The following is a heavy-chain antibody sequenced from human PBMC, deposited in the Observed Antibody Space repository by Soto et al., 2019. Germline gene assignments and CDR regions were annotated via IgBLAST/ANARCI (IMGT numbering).Heavy chain of an antibody. V-gene: IGHV3-74*03. CDR1: GFILSDDW. Sequence: EVQLVESGRGLVRPGGSLRLSCAASGFILSDDWMKWVRQAPVKGLEWRSRLNFVENITTYADSVKGRFTISRDNAMNTLYLQINSLRSEDTAVYYCARDSVAGLDVWGRGTTVTVSS. J-gene: IGHJ6*02. D-gene: IGHD2-15*01. CDR3: ARDSVAGLDV. CDR2: LNFVENIT.